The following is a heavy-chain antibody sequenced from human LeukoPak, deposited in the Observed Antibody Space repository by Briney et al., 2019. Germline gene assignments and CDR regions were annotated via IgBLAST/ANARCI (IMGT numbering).Heavy chain of an antibody. J-gene: IGHJ4*02. CDR1: GGSFSGYY. V-gene: IGHV4-34*01. D-gene: IGHD3-16*02. CDR3: ARRGITFGGVIVNTPFDY. CDR2: INHSGST. Sequence: SETLSLTCAVYGGSFSGYYWSWIRQPPGKGLEWIGEINHSGSTNYNPSLKSRVTISVDTSKNQFSLKLSSVTAADTAVYYCARRGITFGGVIVNTPFDYWGQGALVTVSS.